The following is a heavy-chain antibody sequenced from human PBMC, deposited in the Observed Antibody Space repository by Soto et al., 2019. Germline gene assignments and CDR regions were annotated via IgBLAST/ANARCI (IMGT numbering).Heavy chain of an antibody. Sequence: QVQLVESGGGEVQPGRSLTISCAASGFTFSTYGMHWVRQTPGKGLEWVAVISYDGTNKFYSDSVKGRFTISRDNFKNTLTPQMNSLRADDTAVYSCAKDLQSYGDYDYYCYGMDVWGLGTRVTVSS. CDR2: ISYDGTNK. CDR3: AKDLQSYGDYDYYCYGMDV. J-gene: IGHJ6*02. D-gene: IGHD4-17*01. V-gene: IGHV3-30*18. CDR1: GFTFSTYG.